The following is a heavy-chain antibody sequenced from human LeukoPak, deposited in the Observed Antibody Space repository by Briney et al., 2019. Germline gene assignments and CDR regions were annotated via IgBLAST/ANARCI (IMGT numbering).Heavy chain of an antibody. Sequence: GGSLRLSCAASGFTFDDYGMSWVRQAPGKGLEWVSVFYSGGSTYYADSVKGRFTISRDNSKNTLYLQMNSLRAEDTAVYYCARGFNYFDYWGQGTLVTVSS. CDR2: FYSGGST. J-gene: IGHJ4*02. CDR1: GFTFDDYG. CDR3: ARGFNYFDY. V-gene: IGHV3-53*01.